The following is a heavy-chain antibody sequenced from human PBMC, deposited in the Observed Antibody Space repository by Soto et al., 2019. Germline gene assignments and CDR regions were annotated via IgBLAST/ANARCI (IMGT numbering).Heavy chain of an antibody. V-gene: IGHV3-64*01. CDR1: GFTFSSFA. D-gene: IGHD5-12*01. CDR2: VSSNGGST. Sequence: PGGSLRLSCEASGFTFSSFAMHWVRQAPGKGLEYVSAVSSNGGSTYYASSVKGRFTISRDNSKNTLYLQMGSLRAEDMAVYYCARGLSGYDVDAFDIWGQGTMVTVSS. J-gene: IGHJ3*02. CDR3: ARGLSGYDVDAFDI.